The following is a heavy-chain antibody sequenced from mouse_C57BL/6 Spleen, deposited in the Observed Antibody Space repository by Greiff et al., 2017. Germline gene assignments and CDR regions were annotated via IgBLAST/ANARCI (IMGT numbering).Heavy chain of an antibody. CDR3: ASSGGNWAMDD. CDR2: IYPGGGNT. CDR1: GYSFTSYY. V-gene: IGHV1-66*01. Sequence: VQLQQSGAELVKPGASVKISCKASGYSFTSYYIHWVKQRPGQGLEWIGWIYPGGGNTKYNEKFKGKATLTADTSSSTAYMQLSSLTSEDSAVYDSASSGGNWAMDDWGQGTSVTVSS. D-gene: IGHD2-1*01. J-gene: IGHJ4*01.